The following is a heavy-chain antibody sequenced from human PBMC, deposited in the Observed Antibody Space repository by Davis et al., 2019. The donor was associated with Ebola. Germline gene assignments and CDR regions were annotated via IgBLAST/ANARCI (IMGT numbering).Heavy chain of an antibody. D-gene: IGHD4-17*01. CDR3: AKGGGDYGDSQSYFDF. Sequence: SLKISCAASGLTFDDYAMHWVRQAPGKGLEWVSGISWNSGSIGYADSVKGRFTISRDNAKNTMYLQMNNLRGDDTAIYYCAKGGGDYGDSQSYFDFWGQGTLVTVSS. J-gene: IGHJ4*02. V-gene: IGHV3-9*01. CDR2: ISWNSGSI. CDR1: GLTFDDYA.